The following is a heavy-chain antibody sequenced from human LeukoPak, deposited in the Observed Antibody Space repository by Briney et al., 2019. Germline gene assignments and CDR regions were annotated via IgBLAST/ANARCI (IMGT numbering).Heavy chain of an antibody. V-gene: IGHV4-39*07. CDR2: IYNSGSI. J-gene: IGHJ3*02. Sequence: PSETLSLTCTVSGDSFSSPSLPWAWIRQPPGKELEWIGNIYNSGSIYTNPSLKSRVDISIDTSKNQFSLKLRSVTAADTAVYFCVRTRLSDRIVPAAERADDACDMWGQGTMVTVSS. CDR1: GDSFSSPSLP. D-gene: IGHD2-2*01. CDR3: VRTRLSDRIVPAAERADDACDM.